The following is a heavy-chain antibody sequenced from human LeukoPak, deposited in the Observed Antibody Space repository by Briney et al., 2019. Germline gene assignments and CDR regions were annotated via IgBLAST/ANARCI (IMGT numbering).Heavy chain of an antibody. V-gene: IGHV3-30*02. D-gene: IGHD3-16*01. J-gene: IGHJ4*02. CDR3: AKDWGWGFDY. Sequence: PGGSLRLSCAASGFTFISYGMHWVRQAPGKGLEWVAFIRHDGRNKYYADSVKGRFTISRENTKNMLYLQMNSLRVEDTAVFYCAKDWGWGFDYCGQGTLVTVSS. CDR2: IRHDGRNK. CDR1: GFTFISYG.